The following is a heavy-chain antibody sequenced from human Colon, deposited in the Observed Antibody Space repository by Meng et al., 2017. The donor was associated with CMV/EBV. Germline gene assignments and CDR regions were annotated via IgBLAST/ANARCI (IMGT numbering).Heavy chain of an antibody. D-gene: IGHD6-13*01. Sequence: QVQLVQSGAEAKKPGASGQVSCKASGYSFTSGYTSTSYGIHWVRQAPGQRLEWLGWINTGNANTKYSQKFQGRVTITRDTSASTAYMEVSSLVSEDTAVYYCARGGYTGSWLDLDLWGQGTLVTVSS. J-gene: IGHJ5*02. CDR2: INTGNANT. CDR1: GYTSTSYG. V-gene: IGHV1-3*04. CDR3: ARGGYTGSWLDLDL.